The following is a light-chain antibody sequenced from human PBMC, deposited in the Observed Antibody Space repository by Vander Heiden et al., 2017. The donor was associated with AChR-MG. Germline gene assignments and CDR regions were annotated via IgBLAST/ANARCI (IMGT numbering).Light chain of an antibody. CDR3: QQYFSSTGYS. V-gene: IGKV4-1*01. CDR2: WAS. Sequence: DIVMTQSPDPLAVSLRGRPAVNCKSSQSLFFDSNNKDVLAWFQQRAGQPPKLLISWASTRPYAVPDRFSGSGSGTDFTLTINNVQSEDVAVDYCQQYFSSTGYSFGQGTRLEIK. J-gene: IGKJ2*03. CDR1: QSLFFDSNNKDV.